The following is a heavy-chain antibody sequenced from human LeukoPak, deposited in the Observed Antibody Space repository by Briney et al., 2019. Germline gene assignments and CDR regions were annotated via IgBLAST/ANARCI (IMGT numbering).Heavy chain of an antibody. CDR3: ARFGVDYDMDV. D-gene: IGHD3-16*01. CDR1: GGSISGHY. Sequence: SETLSLTCTVPGGSISGHYWTWIRQPPGKGLEWIGQIHYSGRPDYNPSPKSRVTISVDTSKNQLSLKVTSVTGADTAVYYCARFGVDYDMDVWGQGTTVTVSS. V-gene: IGHV4-59*11. J-gene: IGHJ6*02. CDR2: IHYSGRP.